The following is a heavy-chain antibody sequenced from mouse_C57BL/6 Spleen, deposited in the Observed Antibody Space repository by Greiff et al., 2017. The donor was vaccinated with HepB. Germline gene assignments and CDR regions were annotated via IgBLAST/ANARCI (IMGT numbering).Heavy chain of an antibody. D-gene: IGHD1-1*01. J-gene: IGHJ2*01. V-gene: IGHV1-19*01. Sequence: VQLKQSGPVLVKPGASVKMSCKASGYTFTDYYMNWVKQSHGKSLEWIGVINPYNGGTSYNQTFKGKATLTVDKSSSTAYMELNSLTSEDSAVYYCARLDYYGSSPYFDYWGQGTTLTVSS. CDR1: GYTFTDYY. CDR2: INPYNGGT. CDR3: ARLDYYGSSPYFDY.